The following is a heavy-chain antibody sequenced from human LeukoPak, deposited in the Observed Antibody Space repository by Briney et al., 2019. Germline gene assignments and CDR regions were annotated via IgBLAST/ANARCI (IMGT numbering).Heavy chain of an antibody. V-gene: IGHV3-30*18. D-gene: IGHD2-2*01. CDR2: ITSDGNNK. J-gene: IGHJ4*02. Sequence: GGSLRLSCAASGFTFSSSVMHWVRQAPGKGLEWVAGITSDGNNKYYVDSVKGRFTIPRDTSKNTLYLQMNSLTAEDTAVYYCAKERYASGNFFFDYWGQGTLVTVSS. CDR1: GFTFSSSV. CDR3: AKERYASGNFFFDY.